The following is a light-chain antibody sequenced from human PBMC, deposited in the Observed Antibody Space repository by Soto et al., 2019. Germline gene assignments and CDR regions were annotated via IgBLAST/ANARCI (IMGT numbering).Light chain of an antibody. CDR1: QSISSTS. V-gene: IGKV3-20*01. CDR3: QQYGSSPPIT. CDR2: GAS. Sequence: EIVLTQSPGTLSLSPGERATLSCRASQSISSTSLAWYQQKPGQAPRLLIYGASNRATGIPDRFSGSGSATDFTLTISRLEPEDFVVYYCQQYGSSPPITFVQGTRLEIK. J-gene: IGKJ5*01.